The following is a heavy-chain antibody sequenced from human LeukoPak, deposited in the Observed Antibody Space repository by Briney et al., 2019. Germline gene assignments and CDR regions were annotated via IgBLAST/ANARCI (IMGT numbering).Heavy chain of an antibody. CDR3: ARRNYGGNFFVY. V-gene: IGHV4-4*02. CDR2: IYHSGSS. J-gene: IGHJ4*02. D-gene: IGHD4-23*01. Sequence: SGTLSLTCAVSGGSISTGNWWSWVRQSPDKGLEWIGEIYHSGSSNYNPSLKSRVTMSIDNSKHHFSLSLTSVTAADTAVYYCARRNYGGNFFVYWGQGTLVTVSS. CDR1: GGSISTGNW.